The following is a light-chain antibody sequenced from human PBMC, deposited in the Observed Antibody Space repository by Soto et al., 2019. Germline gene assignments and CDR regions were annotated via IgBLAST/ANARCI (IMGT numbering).Light chain of an antibody. V-gene: IGKV1-39*01. CDR2: AAS. CDR3: QQTYSTPGT. Sequence: DIQMTQSPSPLSASVGDSVTITCRASQTIKTYLNWYRHKPGEAPKLLIYAASRLQTGVPSRFSGSSSGTCFTLSISSLQPEDFATYYCQQTYSTPGTFGQGTKVEV. J-gene: IGKJ1*01. CDR1: QTIKTY.